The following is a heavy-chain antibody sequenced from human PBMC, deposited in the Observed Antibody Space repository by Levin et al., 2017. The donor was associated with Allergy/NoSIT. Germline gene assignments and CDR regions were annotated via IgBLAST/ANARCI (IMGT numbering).Heavy chain of an antibody. CDR1: GGSFSGYY. CDR2: INHSGST. CDR3: ARGRLVLTWFGELTSFSNWFDP. D-gene: IGHD3-10*01. V-gene: IGHV4-34*01. J-gene: IGHJ5*02. Sequence: PSETLSLTCAVYGGSFSGYYWSWIRQPPGKGLEWIGEINHSGSTNYNPSLKSRVTISVDTSKNQFSLKLSSVTAADTAVYYCARGRLVLTWFGELTSFSNWFDPWGQGTLVTVSS.